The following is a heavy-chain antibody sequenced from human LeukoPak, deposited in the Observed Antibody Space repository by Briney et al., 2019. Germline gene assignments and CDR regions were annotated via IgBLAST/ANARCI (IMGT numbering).Heavy chain of an antibody. CDR1: GYTFTAHY. CDR2: MNPNSGDT. Sequence: ASVKVSCKTSGYTFTAHYIHWIRQAPGQGLEWMGWMNPNSGDTNYAQKFQGRVTLTRDKTARTAYMELTRLKSDDTGVYHCARVRVGYCSSTSCYSAGFDFWGQGTMVTVSS. CDR3: ARVRVGYCSSTSCYSAGFDF. V-gene: IGHV1-2*02. J-gene: IGHJ3*01. D-gene: IGHD2-2*01.